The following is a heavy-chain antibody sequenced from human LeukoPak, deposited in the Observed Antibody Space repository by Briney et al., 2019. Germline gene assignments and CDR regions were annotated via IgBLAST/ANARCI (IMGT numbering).Heavy chain of an antibody. Sequence: ASVKVSCKASGYTFSNYDINWVRQATGQGLEWMGWMNPNSANTGYAQKFQGRVTMTRNTSTNTAYMELSSLTSEDTAVYYCARGATRYCTSTSCSDYHYYGMDVWGPGTTVTVSS. CDR1: GYTFSNYD. D-gene: IGHD2-2*01. CDR2: MNPNSANT. CDR3: ARGATRYCTSTSCSDYHYYGMDV. V-gene: IGHV1-8*01. J-gene: IGHJ6*02.